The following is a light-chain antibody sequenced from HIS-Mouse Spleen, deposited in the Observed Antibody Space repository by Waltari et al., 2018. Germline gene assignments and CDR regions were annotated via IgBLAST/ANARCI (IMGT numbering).Light chain of an antibody. J-gene: IGLJ3*02. Sequence: SYELTQPPSVSVSPGQTARITCSGDALPKKYAYWYQQKSGQAPVLVIYEDSKRPSGITARFAGSSSGTMATLTISGAQVEDEADYYCYSTDSSGNHRGVFGGGTKLTVL. V-gene: IGLV3-10*01. CDR3: YSTDSSGNHRGV. CDR1: ALPKKY. CDR2: EDS.